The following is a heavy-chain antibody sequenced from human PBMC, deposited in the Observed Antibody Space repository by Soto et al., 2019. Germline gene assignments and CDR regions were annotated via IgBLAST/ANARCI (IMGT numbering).Heavy chain of an antibody. D-gene: IGHD3-10*01. V-gene: IGHV3-23*01. CDR1: GFTFSSYA. J-gene: IGHJ3*02. Sequence: GGSLRLSCAASGFTFSSYAMSWVRQAPGKGLEWVSAISGSGGSTYYADSVKGRFTISRDNSKNTLYLQMNSLRAEDTAVYYCAKDRRRVRRVINDAFDIWGQGTMVTVSS. CDR3: AKDRRRVRRVINDAFDI. CDR2: ISGSGGST.